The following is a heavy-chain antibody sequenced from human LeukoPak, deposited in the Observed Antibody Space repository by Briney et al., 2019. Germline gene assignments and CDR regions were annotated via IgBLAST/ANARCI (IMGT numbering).Heavy chain of an antibody. V-gene: IGHV1-2*02. CDR1: GYTFTGYY. CDR2: INPNSGGT. Sequence: ASVKVSCKASGYTFTGYYMHWVRQAPGQGLEWMGWINPNSGGTNYAQKFQGRVIMTRDTSISTAYMELSRLRSDDTAVYYCAGSSGYEGYAFDIWGQGTMVTVSS. D-gene: IGHD3-22*01. J-gene: IGHJ3*02. CDR3: AGSSGYEGYAFDI.